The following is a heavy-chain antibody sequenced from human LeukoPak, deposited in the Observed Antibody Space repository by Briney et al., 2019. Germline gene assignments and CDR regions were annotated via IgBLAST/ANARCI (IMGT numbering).Heavy chain of an antibody. CDR1: GFTFSSYA. D-gene: IGHD6-19*01. CDR3: AKDRGAVAGSRYYYYYYMDV. J-gene: IGHJ6*03. CDR2: ISGSGGST. Sequence: GGSLRLSCAASGFTFSSYAMSWVRQAPGKGLEWVSAISGSGGSTYYADSVKGRFTISRDNSKNTLYLQMNSLRAEDTAVYYCAKDRGAVAGSRYYYYYYMDVWGKGTTVTVSS. V-gene: IGHV3-23*01.